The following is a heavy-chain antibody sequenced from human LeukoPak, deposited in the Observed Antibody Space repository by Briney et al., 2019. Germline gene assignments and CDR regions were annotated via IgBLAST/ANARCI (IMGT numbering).Heavy chain of an antibody. D-gene: IGHD6-13*01. CDR1: GFTFSSYE. CDR2: ISSSGSTI. J-gene: IGHJ4*02. V-gene: IGHV3-48*03. Sequence: PGGSLRLSCVASGFTFSSYEMNWVRQAPGKGLEWVSYISSSGSTIYYADSVKGRFTISRDNAKNSLYLRMNSLRAEDTAVYYCARAGIAAALTDYWGQGTLVTVSS. CDR3: ARAGIAAALTDY.